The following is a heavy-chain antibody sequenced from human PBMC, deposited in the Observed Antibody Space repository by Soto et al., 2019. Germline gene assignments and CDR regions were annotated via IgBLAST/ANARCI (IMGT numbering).Heavy chain of an antibody. CDR3: AKDAILSAGSRADY. CDR1: GFTFSSYG. CDR2: ISYGGSNK. V-gene: IGHV3-30*18. D-gene: IGHD6-13*01. Sequence: QVQLVESGGGVVQPGRSLRLSCEASGFTFSSYGMHWVRQAPGKGLEWVALISYGGSNKYYADSVKGRFAISRDNSKNTLYLQMNSLRAEDTAVYYCAKDAILSAGSRADYWGQGTLVTVSS. J-gene: IGHJ4*02.